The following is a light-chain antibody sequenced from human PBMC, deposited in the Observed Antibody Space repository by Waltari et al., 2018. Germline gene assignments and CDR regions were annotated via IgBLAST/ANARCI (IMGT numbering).Light chain of an antibody. Sequence: QSALTQPASVSASPGQSITISCTGGGTDVGRYNFVSWYQKHPGKAPKLLIYDVIKRPSGVSNRFSGSKSGNTASLTLSGLQPEDEADYYCSSYTTSSTLVFGGGTKVTVL. CDR2: DVI. CDR1: GTDVGRYNF. CDR3: SSYTTSSTLV. J-gene: IGLJ2*01. V-gene: IGLV2-14*03.